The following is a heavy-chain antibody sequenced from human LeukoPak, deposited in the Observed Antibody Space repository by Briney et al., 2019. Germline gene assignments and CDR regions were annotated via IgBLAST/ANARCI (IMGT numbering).Heavy chain of an antibody. V-gene: IGHV4-61*02. CDR2: IYTSGST. CDR1: GGSISSSSYY. D-gene: IGHD6-6*01. J-gene: IGHJ5*02. Sequence: SETLSLTCTVSGGSISSSSYYWSWIREPAGKGLEWIGRIYTSGSTNYNPSLKSRVTMSVDTSKNQFSLKLSSVTAADTAVYYCARDGYSSSSGWFDPWGQGTLVTVSS. CDR3: ARDGYSSSSGWFDP.